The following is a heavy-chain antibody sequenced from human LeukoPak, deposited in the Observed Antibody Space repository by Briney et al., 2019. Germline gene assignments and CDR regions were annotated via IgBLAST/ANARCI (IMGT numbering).Heavy chain of an antibody. D-gene: IGHD3-16*01. Sequence: SQTLSLTCTVSGGSISSGDYYWSWIRQPPGKGLEWIGYIYYSGSTYYNPSLKSRVTISVDTSKNQFSLKLSSVTAADTAVYYCARLRGIVYYYYYYMDVWGKGTTVTVSS. CDR3: ARLRGIVYYYYYYMDV. CDR1: GGSISSGDYY. J-gene: IGHJ6*03. V-gene: IGHV4-30-4*08. CDR2: IYYSGST.